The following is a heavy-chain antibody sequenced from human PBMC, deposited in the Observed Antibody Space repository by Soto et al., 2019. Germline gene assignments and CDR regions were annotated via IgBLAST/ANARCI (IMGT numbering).Heavy chain of an antibody. CDR2: IYYSGST. CDR3: ATSYPYDVWRGYYPGDAFNT. CDR1: GGCVRISV. V-gene: IGHV4-59*02. Sequence: SGSLALTCASCGGCVRISVLTLSLQPKGKGLEWIGYIYYSGSTNYNPSLKSRVTISVDTSKNQFSLRLSSVTAADTAVYYCATSYPYDVWRGYYPGDAFNTGGQGTL. J-gene: IGHJ3*02. D-gene: IGHD3-3*01.